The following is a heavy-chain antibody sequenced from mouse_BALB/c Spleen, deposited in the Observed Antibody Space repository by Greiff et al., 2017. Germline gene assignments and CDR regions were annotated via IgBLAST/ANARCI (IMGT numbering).Heavy chain of an antibody. D-gene: IGHD1-1*01. J-gene: IGHJ4*01. Sequence: EVKLMESGAELVKPGASVKLSCTASGFNIKDTYMHWVKQRPEQGLEWIGRIDPANGNTKYDPKFQGKATITADTSSNTAYLQLSSLTSEDTAVYYCARAFYYYGSSYAMDYWGQGTSVTVSS. CDR3: ARAFYYYGSSYAMDY. V-gene: IGHV14-3*02. CDR1: GFNIKDTY. CDR2: IDPANGNT.